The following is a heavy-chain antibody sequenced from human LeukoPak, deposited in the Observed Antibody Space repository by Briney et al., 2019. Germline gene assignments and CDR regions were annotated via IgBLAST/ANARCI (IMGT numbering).Heavy chain of an antibody. CDR2: ISSRSSTI. CDR3: AVEAIVSSNPMDV. V-gene: IGHV3-48*04. J-gene: IGHJ6*04. CDR1: GFTFSTYS. D-gene: IGHD5/OR15-5a*01. Sequence: GGSLRLSCAASGFTFSTYSMNWVRQAPGKGLEWVSYISSRSSTIYYADSVKGRFTISRDNAKNSLYLQMNSLRAEDTGVYYCAVEAIVSSNPMDVWGKGTTVTVSS.